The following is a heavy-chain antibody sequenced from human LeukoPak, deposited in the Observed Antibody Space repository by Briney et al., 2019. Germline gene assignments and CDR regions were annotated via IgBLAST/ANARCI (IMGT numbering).Heavy chain of an antibody. CDR2: ISAYNGNT. CDR3: ARDRSIYYHYYMDV. CDR1: GYTFTSYG. Sequence: ASVKVSCKASGYTFTSYGISWVRQAPGQGLEWMGWISAYNGNTNYAQKLQGRVTMTTDTSTSTAYMELRSLRSDDTAVYYCARDRSIYYHYYMDVWGKGTTVTVSS. D-gene: IGHD3-10*01. J-gene: IGHJ6*03. V-gene: IGHV1-18*01.